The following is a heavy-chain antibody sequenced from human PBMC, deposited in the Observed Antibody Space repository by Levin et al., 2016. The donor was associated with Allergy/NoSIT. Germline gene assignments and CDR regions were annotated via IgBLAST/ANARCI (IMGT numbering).Heavy chain of an antibody. CDR2: IIPILGIA. CDR1: GGTFSSYA. D-gene: IGHD4-17*01. Sequence: SVKVSCKASGGTFSSYAISWVRQAPGQGLEWMGRIIPILGIANYAQKFQGRVTITADKSTSTAYMELSSLRSEDTAVYYCARVGIMTTATVGAFDIWGQGTMVTVSS. V-gene: IGHV1-69*04. J-gene: IGHJ3*02. CDR3: ARVGIMTTATVGAFDI.